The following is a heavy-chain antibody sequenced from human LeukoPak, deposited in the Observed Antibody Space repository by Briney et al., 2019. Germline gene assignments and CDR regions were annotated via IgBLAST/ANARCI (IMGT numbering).Heavy chain of an antibody. V-gene: IGHV4-59*08. CDR2: IYSSGST. CDR3: ARLWFGELLPMDN. J-gene: IGHJ4*02. Sequence: ASETLSLTCTVSGGSITGYYWSWIRQAPGKGLEWIGHIYSSGSTNYNPSLKSRITISVDTSKNQFSLRLSSVTAADTAMYYCARLWFGELLPMDNCGQGTLVTVSS. D-gene: IGHD3-10*01. CDR1: GGSITGYY.